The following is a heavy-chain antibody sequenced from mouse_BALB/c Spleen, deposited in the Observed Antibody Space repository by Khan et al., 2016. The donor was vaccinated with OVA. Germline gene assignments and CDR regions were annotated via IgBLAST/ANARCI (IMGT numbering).Heavy chain of an antibody. CDR2: INPSTAYT. CDR3: ARRGLRWDFDY. V-gene: IGHV1-7*01. CDR1: GYTFINYW. Sequence: VQLKQSGAELAKPGASVKMSCKASGYTFINYWILWVKQRPGQGLEWIGYINPSTAYTEYNQNFKDQVTLTADKSSRTAYMQLSSLTSEDSAVYYCARRGLRWDFDYWGQGTTLTVSS. D-gene: IGHD1-1*01. J-gene: IGHJ2*01.